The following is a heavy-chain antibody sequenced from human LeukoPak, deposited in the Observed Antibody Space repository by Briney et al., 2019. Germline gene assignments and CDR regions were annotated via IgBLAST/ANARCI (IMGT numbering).Heavy chain of an antibody. V-gene: IGHV4-59*08. D-gene: IGHD6-13*01. CDR3: ARHTDIAALSSLNY. J-gene: IGHJ4*02. CDR2: SYYSGST. Sequence: PSETLSLTCAVYGGSLSGYYWSWIRQTPGKGLEWIGDSYYSGSTNYNPSLKSRVTISVDTSKNQFSLKLSSVTAADTAVYYCARHTDIAALSSLNYWGQGTLVTVSS. CDR1: GGSLSGYY.